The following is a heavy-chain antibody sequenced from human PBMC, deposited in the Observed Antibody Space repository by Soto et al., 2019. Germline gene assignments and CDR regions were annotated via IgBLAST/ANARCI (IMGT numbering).Heavy chain of an antibody. CDR1: GFIFSDYS. CDR3: VGTWNSDY. Sequence: GSLRLSCSASGFIFSDYSLHWVRQAPGRGLEYISGITKNGDNAYYTDSVKGRFTISRDNSKNTLYLQMSSLRGEDTAMYYCVGTWNSDYWGQGTLVTVSS. D-gene: IGHD1-7*01. V-gene: IGHV3-64D*08. CDR2: ITKNGDNA. J-gene: IGHJ4*02.